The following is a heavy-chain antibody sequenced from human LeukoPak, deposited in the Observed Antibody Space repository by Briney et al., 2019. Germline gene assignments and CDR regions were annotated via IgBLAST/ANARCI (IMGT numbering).Heavy chain of an antibody. CDR1: GFIVSSNH. V-gene: IGHV3-53*01. Sequence: PGGSLRLSCAASGFIVSSNHMNWVRQAPGKGLEWVSVIYSGSKTFYADSVKGRFTISRDNSENTLYLQMNSLRAEDTAVYYCARSYSSSPLGYWGQGTLVTVSS. D-gene: IGHD6-13*01. J-gene: IGHJ4*02. CDR2: IYSGSKT. CDR3: ARSYSSSPLGY.